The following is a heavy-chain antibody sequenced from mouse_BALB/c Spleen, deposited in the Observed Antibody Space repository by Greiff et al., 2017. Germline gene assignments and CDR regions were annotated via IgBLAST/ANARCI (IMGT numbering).Heavy chain of an antibody. CDR3: NAEEGNRSFFAY. D-gene: IGHD2-1*01. J-gene: IGHJ3*01. Sequence: EVQLQQSGAELVRSGASVKLSCTASGFNIKDYYMHWVKQRPEQGLEWIGWIDPENGDTEYAPKFQGKATMTADTSSNTAYLQLSSLTSEDTAVYYCNAEEGNRSFFAYWGQGTLVTVSA. V-gene: IGHV14-4*02. CDR2: IDPENGDT. CDR1: GFNIKDYY.